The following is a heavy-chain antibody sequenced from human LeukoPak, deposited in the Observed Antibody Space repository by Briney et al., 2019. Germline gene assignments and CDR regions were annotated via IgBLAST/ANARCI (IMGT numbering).Heavy chain of an antibody. J-gene: IGHJ4*02. CDR1: GGSISSYY. V-gene: IGHV4-59*08. Sequence: SETLSLTCTVSGGSISSYYWSWIRQPPGKGLEWIGYIYYSGSTNYNPSLKSRVTISVDTSKNQFSLKLSSVTAADTAVYYCARQAAAAGRRDYFDYWGQGTLVTVSS. CDR2: IYYSGST. CDR3: ARQAAAAGRRDYFDY. D-gene: IGHD6-13*01.